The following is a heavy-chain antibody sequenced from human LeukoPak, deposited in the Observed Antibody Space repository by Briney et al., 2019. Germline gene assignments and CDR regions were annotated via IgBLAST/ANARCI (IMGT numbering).Heavy chain of an antibody. J-gene: IGHJ4*02. CDR1: AFTFYNYG. Sequence: GGSLRLSCAASAFTFYNYGMHWVRQAPGKGLEWVALISYDGSIQNYADSVKGRFTISRDNSKKMLYLQMDSLRTEDTAVYYCARATGSLAAAGTGYVDSWGQGTLVIVSS. CDR3: ARATGSLAAAGTGYVDS. CDR2: ISYDGSIQ. V-gene: IGHV3-30*03. D-gene: IGHD6-13*01.